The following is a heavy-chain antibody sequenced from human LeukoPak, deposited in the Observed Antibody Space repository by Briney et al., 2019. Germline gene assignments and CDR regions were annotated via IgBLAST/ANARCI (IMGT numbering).Heavy chain of an antibody. CDR1: GFTFSRYW. CDR2: IKEDGSEK. V-gene: IGHV3-7*01. D-gene: IGHD2-2*01. J-gene: IGHJ3*02. Sequence: PGGSLRLSCATSGFTFSRYWMSWLRQAPGKGLEWVANIKEDGSEKYYVDSVKGRFSISRDNAKNSLYLQMNSLRAEDTAVYYCVKYSDSVVAAALLDAFDIWGHGTMVTVSS. CDR3: VKYSDSVVAAALLDAFDI.